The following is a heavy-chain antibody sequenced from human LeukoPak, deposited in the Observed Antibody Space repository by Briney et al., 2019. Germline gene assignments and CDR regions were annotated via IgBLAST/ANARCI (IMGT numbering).Heavy chain of an antibody. CDR1: GGSISSGGYY. CDR3: ARRNPLRYFDWLLDY. V-gene: IGHV4-31*03. J-gene: IGHJ4*02. D-gene: IGHD3-9*01. CDR2: IYYSGST. Sequence: SETLSLTCTVSGGSISSGGYYWSWIRQHPGEGLEWIGYIYYSGSTYYNPSLKSRVTISVDTSKNQFSLKLSSVTAADTAVYYCARRNPLRYFDWLLDYWGQGTLVTVSS.